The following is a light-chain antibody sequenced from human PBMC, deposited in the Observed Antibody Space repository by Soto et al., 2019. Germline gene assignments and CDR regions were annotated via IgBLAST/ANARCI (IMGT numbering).Light chain of an antibody. CDR2: DAS. Sequence: DILMTQSPSILSASVGDTVTITCRASQSISKWVAWYQQRAGKAPTALIFDASNSEKGVPSRFSGSGSGTEFTLIISGLQPEDFATYYCQQYNSYSKTFGQGTKVEIK. CDR1: QSISKW. CDR3: QQYNSYSKT. V-gene: IGKV1-5*01. J-gene: IGKJ1*01.